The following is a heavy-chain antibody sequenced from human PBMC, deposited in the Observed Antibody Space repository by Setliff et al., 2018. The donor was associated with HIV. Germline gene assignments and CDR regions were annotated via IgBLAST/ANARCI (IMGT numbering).Heavy chain of an antibody. CDR2: IYTSGST. CDR1: GGSIRSFF. Sequence: PSETLSLTCTVSGGSIRSFFWSWIRQPPGKGLEWIGHIYTSGSTNYNPSLKSRVTMSVDTSKNQFSLNLSSVTAADTAVYYCARQGQLGSEWGQGTLVTVSS. D-gene: IGHD1-1*01. V-gene: IGHV4-59*08. CDR3: ARQGQLGSE. J-gene: IGHJ4*02.